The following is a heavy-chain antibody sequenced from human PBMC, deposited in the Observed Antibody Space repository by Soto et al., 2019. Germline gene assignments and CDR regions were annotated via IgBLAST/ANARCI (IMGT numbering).Heavy chain of an antibody. V-gene: IGHV4-34*01. Sequence: LSLTCAVYGGSFSGYYWSWIRQPPGKGLEWIGEINHSGSTNYNPSLKSRVTISVDTSKNQFSLKLSSVTAADTAVYYCARGAPGTTVTGIDYYYYYGMDVWGQGTTVTVSS. CDR3: ARGAPGTTVTGIDYYYYYGMDV. D-gene: IGHD4-17*01. CDR1: GGSFSGYY. CDR2: INHSGST. J-gene: IGHJ6*02.